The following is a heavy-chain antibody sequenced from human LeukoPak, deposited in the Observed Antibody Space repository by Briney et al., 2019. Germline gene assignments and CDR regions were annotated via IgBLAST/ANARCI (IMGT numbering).Heavy chain of an antibody. J-gene: IGHJ4*02. CDR1: GESISGFY. Sequence: SETLSLTCTVSGESISGFYWTWIRQPPGKGLEWIGYIYYSGSTNYNPSLKSRVTISVDTSKNQFSLKLSSVTAADTAVYYCARDGGRGMATIPFDYWGQGTLVTVSS. CDR2: IYYSGST. D-gene: IGHD5-24*01. CDR3: ARDGGRGMATIPFDY. V-gene: IGHV4-59*12.